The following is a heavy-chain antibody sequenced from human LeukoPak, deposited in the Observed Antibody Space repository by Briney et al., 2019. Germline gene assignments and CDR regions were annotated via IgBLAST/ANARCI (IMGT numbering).Heavy chain of an antibody. D-gene: IGHD3-22*01. CDR1: GGSISSYY. Sequence: SETLSLTCTVSGGSISSYYWSWIRQPPGKGLEWIGYIYYSGSTNYNPSLKSRVTISVDTAKNQFSLKLSSVTAADTAVYYCVTYYFDSSGPKKNYWGQGTLVTVSS. CDR3: VTYYFDSSGPKKNY. V-gene: IGHV4-59*01. J-gene: IGHJ4*02. CDR2: IYYSGST.